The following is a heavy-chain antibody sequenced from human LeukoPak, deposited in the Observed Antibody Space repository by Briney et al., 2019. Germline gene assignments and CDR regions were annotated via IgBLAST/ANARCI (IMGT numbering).Heavy chain of an antibody. D-gene: IGHD6-19*01. CDR1: VYTFTGYY. Sequence: ASVKVSYKPSVYTFTGYYMQGVRPAPGQGLEWMGWINPNSGGTNYAQKFQGRVTMTRDTSISTAYMELSRLRSDDTAVYYCARDSAVAAIYWGQGTLVTVSS. V-gene: IGHV1-2*02. CDR3: ARDSAVAAIY. CDR2: INPNSGGT. J-gene: IGHJ4*02.